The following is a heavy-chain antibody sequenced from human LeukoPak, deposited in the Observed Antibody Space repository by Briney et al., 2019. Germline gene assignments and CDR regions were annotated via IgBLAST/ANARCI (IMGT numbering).Heavy chain of an antibody. V-gene: IGHV4-4*02. CDR2: IFHSGST. CDR3: ARDSTVRSWYFNL. CDR1: GGSISSSNW. Sequence: SGTLSLTCAVFGGSISSSNWWSWVRQPPGKGLEWIGEIFHSGSTKYNPSLGSRVTISIDKSENQISLRLTSVTAADTAMYYCARDSTVRSWYFNLWGRGTLVTVSS. J-gene: IGHJ2*01. D-gene: IGHD4-17*01.